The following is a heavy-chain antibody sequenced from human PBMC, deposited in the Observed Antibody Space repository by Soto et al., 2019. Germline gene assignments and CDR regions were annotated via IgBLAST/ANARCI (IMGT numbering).Heavy chain of an antibody. V-gene: IGHV1-18*01. CDR3: ARDDSVYCRSTSCYGWDYYYGMDV. J-gene: IGHJ6*02. D-gene: IGHD2-2*01. CDR2: ISAYNGNT. Sequence: ASVKVSCKASGYTFTSYGISWVRQAPGQGLEWMGWISAYNGNTNYAQKLQGRVTMTTDTSTSTAYMALRSLRSDDTAVYYCARDDSVYCRSTSCYGWDYYYGMDVWGQGTTVTV. CDR1: GYTFTSYG.